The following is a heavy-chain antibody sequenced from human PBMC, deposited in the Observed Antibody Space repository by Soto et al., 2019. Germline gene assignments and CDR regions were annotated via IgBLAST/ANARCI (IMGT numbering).Heavy chain of an antibody. CDR1: GGTFSSYA. D-gene: IGHD2-21*01. Sequence: SVKVSCKASGGTFSSYAISWVRQAPGQGLEWMGGIIPIFGTANYAQKFQGRVTITADESTSTAYMELSSLRSEDTAVYYCARAAPHLHMNFDYWGQGTLVTVSS. V-gene: IGHV1-69*13. J-gene: IGHJ4*02. CDR3: ARAAPHLHMNFDY. CDR2: IIPIFGTA.